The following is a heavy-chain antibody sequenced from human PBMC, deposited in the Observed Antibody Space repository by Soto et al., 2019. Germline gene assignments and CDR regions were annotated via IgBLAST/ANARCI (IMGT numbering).Heavy chain of an antibody. CDR2: IYTSGST. D-gene: IGHD6-6*01. Sequence: PSETLSLTCTVSGGSISSYYWSWIRQPAGKGLEWIGRIYTSGSTNYNPSLKSRVTMSVDTSKNQFSLKLSSVTAADTAVYYCARDSSRSSSYRVGSDWFLWSQGTLVTVSS. CDR1: GGSISSYY. CDR3: ARDSSRSSSYRVGSDWFL. J-gene: IGHJ4*02. V-gene: IGHV4-4*07.